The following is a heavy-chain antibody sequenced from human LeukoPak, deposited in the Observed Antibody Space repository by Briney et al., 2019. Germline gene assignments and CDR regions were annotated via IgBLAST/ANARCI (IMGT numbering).Heavy chain of an antibody. V-gene: IGHV3-23*01. D-gene: IGHD3-22*01. CDR1: GFTFSSYA. Sequence: GGSLRLSCAASGFTFSSYAMSWVRQAPGKGLEWVSAISGSGGSTYYADSVKGRFTISRDNSKNTLYLQMNSLRAEDTALYYCARAMLDSSGRDYWGQGTLVTVSS. CDR2: ISGSGGST. CDR3: ARAMLDSSGRDY. J-gene: IGHJ4*02.